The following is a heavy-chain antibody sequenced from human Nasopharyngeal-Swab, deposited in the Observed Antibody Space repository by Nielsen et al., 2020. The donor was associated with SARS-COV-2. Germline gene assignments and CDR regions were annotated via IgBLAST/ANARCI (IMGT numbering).Heavy chain of an antibody. D-gene: IGHD2-15*01. J-gene: IGHJ4*02. CDR1: GFTFSSYS. V-gene: IGHV3-21*01. Sequence: GGSLRLSCAASGFTFSSYSMNWVLQAPGKGLEWVSSISSSSSYIYHADSVKGRFTISRDNAKNSLYLQMNSLRAEDTAVYYCARDVGLGSFDYWGQGTLVTVSS. CDR2: ISSSSSYI. CDR3: ARDVGLGSFDY.